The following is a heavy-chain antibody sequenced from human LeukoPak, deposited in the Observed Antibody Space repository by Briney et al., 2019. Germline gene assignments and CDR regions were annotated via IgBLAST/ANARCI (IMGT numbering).Heavy chain of an antibody. CDR3: LRTTLGPAGAIDY. V-gene: IGHV3-74*01. CDR2: INTDGRSV. Sequence: PGGSLRLSCAASGFTFSNAWMSWVRQAPGKGLVWVSRINTDGRSVTYAELVKGRFTISRDNAKNTLYLQMNSLRAEDTAVYYCLRTTLGPAGAIDYWGQGTLVAVSS. CDR1: GFTFSNAW. D-gene: IGHD2-2*01. J-gene: IGHJ4*02.